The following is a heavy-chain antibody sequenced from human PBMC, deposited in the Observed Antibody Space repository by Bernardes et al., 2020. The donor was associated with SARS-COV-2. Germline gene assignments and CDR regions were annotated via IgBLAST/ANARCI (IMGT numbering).Heavy chain of an antibody. CDR3: AKGKCSGGSCYSDWFDP. V-gene: IGHV3-73*01. J-gene: IGHJ5*02. Sequence: GGSLRLSCAASGFTFSDSAMHWVRLAPGKGLEWIGRIRSKTNNYATAYVASVRGRFSISRDDSKNTAYLQMNSLRAEDTAVYYCAKGKCSGGSCYSDWFDPWGQGTLVTVSS. CDR1: GFTFSDSA. CDR2: IRSKTNNYAT. D-gene: IGHD2-15*01.